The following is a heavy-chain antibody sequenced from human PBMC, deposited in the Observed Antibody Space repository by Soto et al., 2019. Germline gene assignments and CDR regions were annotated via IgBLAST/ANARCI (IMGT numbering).Heavy chain of an antibody. V-gene: IGHV1-69*01. CDR3: ATGGHNDGYNFYHGMDV. CDR1: GGIFTNNA. J-gene: IGHJ6*02. CDR2: VIPLFDTA. D-gene: IGHD5-18*01. Sequence: QVQVVQSGAEVKKPGSSVTVSCKVSGGIFTNNAISWVRQAPGPGLEWLGGVIPLFDTAYYAQIFRGRLRISADGATTTVYMELSGLTSADTAVYFCATGGHNDGYNFYHGMDVWGQGTTVTVS.